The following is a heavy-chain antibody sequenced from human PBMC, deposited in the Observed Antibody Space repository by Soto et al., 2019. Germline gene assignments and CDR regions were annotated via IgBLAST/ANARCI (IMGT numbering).Heavy chain of an antibody. J-gene: IGHJ6*02. Sequence: QVQLVESGGGVAQPGRSLRLSCAASGFTFSTYGMHWVRQAPGKGMEWVAVISDDGSKKNYVDSVKGRFTISRDNSKNILYQQMNSLRAEDTAVYYCAKDREGKNSYGMDVWGQGTTVTVSS. D-gene: IGHD1-26*01. CDR2: ISDDGSKK. CDR3: AKDREGKNSYGMDV. V-gene: IGHV3-30*18. CDR1: GFTFSTYG.